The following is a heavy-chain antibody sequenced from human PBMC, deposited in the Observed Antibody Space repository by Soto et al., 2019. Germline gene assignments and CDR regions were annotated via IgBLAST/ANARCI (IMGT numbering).Heavy chain of an antibody. J-gene: IGHJ4*02. D-gene: IGHD2-2*01. CDR3: ARPSTSGTRFDY. V-gene: IGHV4-4*02. CDR1: GGSISTSNW. Sequence: QVQLQESGPGLVKPSGTLSLTCAVSGGSISTSNWWSWVRQPPGKGLEWIGEVYHSGSTNYNPSFKSRVAMSVAKSKNQFSLRLTSVTAADTALYYCARPSTSGTRFDYWGQGSLVTVSS. CDR2: VYHSGST.